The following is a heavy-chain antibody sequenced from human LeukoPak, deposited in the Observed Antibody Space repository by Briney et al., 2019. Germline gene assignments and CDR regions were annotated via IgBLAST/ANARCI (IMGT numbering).Heavy chain of an antibody. J-gene: IGHJ4*02. CDR2: INSDGSST. V-gene: IGHV3-74*01. CDR3: ARNRGYSYGYFYDF. D-gene: IGHD5-18*01. CDR1: GFTFSSYW. Sequence: LGGSLRLSCAASGFTFSSYWMHWVRQAPGKGLVWVSRINSDGSSTSYADSVKGRFTISRDNAKNTLYLQMNSLRAEDTAVYYCARNRGYSYGYFYDFWGQGTLVTVSS.